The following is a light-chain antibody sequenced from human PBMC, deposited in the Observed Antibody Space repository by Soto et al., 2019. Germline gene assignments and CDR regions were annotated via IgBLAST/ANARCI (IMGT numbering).Light chain of an antibody. CDR3: SSFTSSVTYV. J-gene: IGLJ1*01. CDR1: SSDVGGHNS. Sequence: QSALTHPASVSGSPGQSITISCTGTSSDVGGHNSVSWYRQDPGKAPKLMIYDVSNRPSGVSDRFSGSKSGNTASLTISGLQIEVEADYYCSSFTSSVTYVFGTGTKVTVL. V-gene: IGLV2-14*01. CDR2: DVS.